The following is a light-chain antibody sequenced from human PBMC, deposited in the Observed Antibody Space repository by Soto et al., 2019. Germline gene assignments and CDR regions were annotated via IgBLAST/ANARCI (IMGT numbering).Light chain of an antibody. CDR2: GAS. Sequence: EIVLTQSPGTLSLSPGERATLSCRASQSVSSSYLAGYQQKPGQAPRLLIYGASSRATGIPDRFSGSGSGTDFTRTISRLEPEDFAVYYCQQYGSSPLYTFAQGTKLEIK. CDR1: QSVSSSY. J-gene: IGKJ2*01. CDR3: QQYGSSPLYT. V-gene: IGKV3-20*01.